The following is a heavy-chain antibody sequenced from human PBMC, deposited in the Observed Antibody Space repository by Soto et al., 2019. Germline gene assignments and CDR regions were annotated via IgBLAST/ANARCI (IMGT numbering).Heavy chain of an antibody. J-gene: IGHJ6*02. V-gene: IGHV5-51*01. CDR1: GYIFTNNW. CDR3: ATPGGFGMDV. Sequence: GESLKISCEASGYIFTNNWIGWVRQMPGKGLGWMGIIFPSDSDTRYMPSFEGRVTISADKSINTAYVQWSSLESSDTAIYYCATPGGFGMDVWGQGTSVTVSS. CDR2: IFPSDSDT. D-gene: IGHD1-26*01.